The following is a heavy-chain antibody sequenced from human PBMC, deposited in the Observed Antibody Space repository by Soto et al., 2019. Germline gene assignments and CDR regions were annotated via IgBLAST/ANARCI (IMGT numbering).Heavy chain of an antibody. CDR1: GFTFSSYA. Sequence: GGSLRLSCAASGFTFSSYAMSWVRQASRKGLEWVSAISGSGGSTYYADSVKGRFTISRDNSKNTLYLQMNSLRAEDTAVYYCAKLISKSFDYWGQGTLVTVSS. V-gene: IGHV3-23*01. CDR2: ISGSGGST. CDR3: AKLISKSFDY. J-gene: IGHJ4*02.